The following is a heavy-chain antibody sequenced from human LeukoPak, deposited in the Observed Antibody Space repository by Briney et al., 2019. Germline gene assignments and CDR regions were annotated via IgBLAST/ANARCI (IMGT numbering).Heavy chain of an antibody. Sequence: GRSLRLSCAASGFTFDDYAMHWVRQAPGKGLEWVSLISGDGGSTYYADSVKGRFTISRDNSKNSLYLQMNSLRTEDNAMYYCAKGFRYSPYGMDVWGQGTTVTVSS. J-gene: IGHJ6*02. D-gene: IGHD5-18*01. CDR3: AKGFRYSPYGMDV. CDR2: ISGDGGST. V-gene: IGHV3-43*02. CDR1: GFTFDDYA.